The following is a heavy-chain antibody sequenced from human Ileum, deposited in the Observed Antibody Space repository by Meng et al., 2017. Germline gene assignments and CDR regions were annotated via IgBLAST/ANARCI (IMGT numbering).Heavy chain of an antibody. V-gene: IGHV3-21*02. Sequence: EVLLVESGGGLVKPGRSLRLSCAASGFSFSTYTMHWVRQAPGKGLEWVSSITSSGRFIFYADSVKGRFTISRDNAKSSLYLQMNSLRDGDTAVYCCANELRYYFEYWGQGALVTVSS. J-gene: IGHJ4*02. CDR2: ITSSGRFI. CDR1: GFSFSTYT. D-gene: IGHD4-23*01. CDR3: ANELRYYFEY.